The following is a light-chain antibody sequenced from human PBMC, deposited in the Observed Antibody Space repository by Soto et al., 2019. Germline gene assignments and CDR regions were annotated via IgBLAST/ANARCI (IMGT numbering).Light chain of an antibody. CDR1: HSVSSSY. CDR3: QQYGSSSTYT. Sequence: EIVLTQSPGTLSLSPGERATLSCRASHSVSSSYLAWYQQNPGQAPRLLIYGASSRATGIPYRFSGSGSGIDSTLTISRLEPVDFAVYYCQQYGSSSTYTFGQGTKLEIK. J-gene: IGKJ2*01. V-gene: IGKV3-20*01. CDR2: GAS.